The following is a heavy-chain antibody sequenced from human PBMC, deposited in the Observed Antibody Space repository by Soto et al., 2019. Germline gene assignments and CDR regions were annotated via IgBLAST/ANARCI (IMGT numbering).Heavy chain of an antibody. V-gene: IGHV1-69*13. CDR2: IIPIFGTA. D-gene: IGHD1-26*01. J-gene: IGHJ3*02. CDR1: GGTFSSYA. CDR3: ARVFPYLVDGLADGTFDI. Sequence: VKVSCKASGGTFSSYAISWVRQAPGQGLEWMGGIIPIFGTANYAQKFQGRVTITADESTSTAYMELSSLRSEDTAVYYCARVFPYLVDGLADGTFDIWGQGTMVTVSS.